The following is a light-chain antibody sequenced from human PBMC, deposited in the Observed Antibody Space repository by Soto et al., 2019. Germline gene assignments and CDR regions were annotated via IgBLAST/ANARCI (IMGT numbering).Light chain of an antibody. CDR3: SSYRSSNTYV. CDR1: SSDIGSYNH. V-gene: IGLV2-14*01. J-gene: IGLJ1*01. CDR2: EVS. Sequence: QSALTQPASVSGSPGQSITISCTGTSSDIGSYNHVSWYQQYPGKAPKLIIYEVSNRPSGISNRFSGSKSGNSASLTISGLQADDEADYYCSSYRSSNTYVFGTGTKLTVL.